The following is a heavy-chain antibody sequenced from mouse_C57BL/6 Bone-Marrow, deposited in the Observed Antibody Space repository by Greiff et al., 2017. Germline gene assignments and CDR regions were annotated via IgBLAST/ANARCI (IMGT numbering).Heavy chain of an antibody. V-gene: IGHV1-55*01. D-gene: IGHD2-5*01. J-gene: IGHJ1*03. CDR2: IYPGSGST. CDR1: GYTFTSYW. CDR3: ARPYYSNYWYFDV. Sequence: QVQLQQPGAGFVKPGASVKMSCKASGYTFTSYWITWVKQRPGQGLEWIGDIYPGSGSTNYNEKFKSKATLTVDTSSSTAYMQLSSLTSEDSAVYYCARPYYSNYWYFDVWGTGTTVTVSS.